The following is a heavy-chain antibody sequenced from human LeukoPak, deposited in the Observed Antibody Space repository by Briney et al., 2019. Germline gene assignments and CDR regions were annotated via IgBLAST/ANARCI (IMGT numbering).Heavy chain of an antibody. CDR1: GYSFTDYW. D-gene: IGHD2-15*01. CDR3: ARRGYCSGGSCYSDY. V-gene: IGHV5-51*01. CDR2: IYPGNSET. J-gene: IGHJ4*02. Sequence: GESLKISCKGSGYSFTDYWIGWVRQVPGEGLEWLAMIYPGNSETRYGPSFQGQVTISADKSLSTAYLQWSSLKASDTAMYYCARRGYCSGGSCYSDYWGQGTLVTVSP.